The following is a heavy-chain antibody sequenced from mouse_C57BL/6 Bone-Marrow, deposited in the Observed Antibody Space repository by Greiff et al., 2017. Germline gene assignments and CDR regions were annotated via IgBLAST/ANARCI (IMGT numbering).Heavy chain of an antibody. CDR1: GYTFTSHW. D-gene: IGHD3-2*02. Sequence: VQLQQSGPELVRPGASVKISCKAPGYTFTSHWMQWVRQRPGPGLEWIGEIFPGSGSTYYNAKFKGKATLTVDPSSSTAYMQLSSLTSEDTAVYFGARSHSRQIRMMGAYWGQGTLVTVSA. J-gene: IGHJ3*01. CDR2: IFPGSGST. CDR3: ARSHSRQIRMMGAY. V-gene: IGHV1-56*01.